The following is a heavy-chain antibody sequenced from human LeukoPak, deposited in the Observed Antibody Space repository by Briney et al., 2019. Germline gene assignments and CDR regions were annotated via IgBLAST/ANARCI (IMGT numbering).Heavy chain of an antibody. CDR1: GYTFTSYD. CDR2: IIPIFGTA. CDR3: ARSITMVRGVIIWGYYFDY. J-gene: IGHJ4*02. Sequence: SVKVSCKASGYTFTSYDINWVRQAPGQGLEWMGGIIPIFGTANYAQKFQGRVTITADESTSTAYMELSSLRSEDTAVYYCARSITMVRGVIIWGYYFDYWGQGTLVTVSS. D-gene: IGHD3-10*01. V-gene: IGHV1-69*13.